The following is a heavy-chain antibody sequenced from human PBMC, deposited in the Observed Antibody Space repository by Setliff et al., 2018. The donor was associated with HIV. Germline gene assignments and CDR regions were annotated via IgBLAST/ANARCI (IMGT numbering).Heavy chain of an antibody. V-gene: IGHV1-8*01. J-gene: IGHJ4*02. CDR2: MNPNSGNT. Sequence: ASVKVSCKASGYTFTSYDINWVRQATGQGLEWTGWMNPNSGNTGYAQKFQGRVTMTRNTSISTAYMELSSLRSEETAVYYCARGAGTWYEALDFDYWGQGTRVTVSS. D-gene: IGHD2-15*01. CDR1: GYTFTSYD. CDR3: ARGAGTWYEALDFDY.